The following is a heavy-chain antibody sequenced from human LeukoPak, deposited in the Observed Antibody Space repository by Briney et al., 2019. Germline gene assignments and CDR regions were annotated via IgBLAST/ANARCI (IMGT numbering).Heavy chain of an antibody. CDR1: GGSISSGGYY. D-gene: IGHD5-12*01. CDR3: ARGMYGWLPHFDY. J-gene: IGHJ4*02. V-gene: IGHV4-61*08. CDR2: IYYSGST. Sequence: SETLSLTCTVSGGSISSGGYYWSWIRQHPGKGLEWIGYIYYSGSTNYNPSLKSRVTISVDASKNQFSLKLSSVTAADTAVYYCARGMYGWLPHFDYWGQGTLVTVSS.